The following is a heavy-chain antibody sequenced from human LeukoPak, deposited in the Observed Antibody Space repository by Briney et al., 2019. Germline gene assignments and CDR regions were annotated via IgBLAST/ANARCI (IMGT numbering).Heavy chain of an antibody. D-gene: IGHD6-13*01. J-gene: IGHJ5*02. V-gene: IGHV3-7*01. CDR2: IKQDGSEK. CDR3: AREIIAAAGTWLGWFDP. CDR1: GFTFSSYW. Sequence: PGGSLRLSCAASGFTFSSYWMSWVRQAPGKGLEWVANIKQDGSEKYYVDSVKGRFTISRDNAKNSLYLQMNSLRAEDTAVYYCAREIIAAAGTWLGWFDPWGQGTLVTVSS.